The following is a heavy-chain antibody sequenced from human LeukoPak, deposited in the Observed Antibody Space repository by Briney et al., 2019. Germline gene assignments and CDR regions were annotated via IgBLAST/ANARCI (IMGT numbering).Heavy chain of an antibody. CDR2: IYYSGST. D-gene: IGHD7-27*01. CDR1: GGSISSYY. J-gene: IGHJ6*02. CDR3: ARDSIPQLGRDYYYGMDV. V-gene: IGHV4-59*01. Sequence: SETLSLTCTVSGGSISSYYWSRIRQPPGKGLEWIGYIYYSGSTNYNPSLKSRVTISVDTSKNQFSLKLSSVTAADTAVYYCARDSIPQLGRDYYYGMDVWGQGTTVTVSS.